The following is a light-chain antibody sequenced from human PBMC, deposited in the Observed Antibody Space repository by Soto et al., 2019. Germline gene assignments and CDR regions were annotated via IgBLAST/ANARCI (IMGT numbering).Light chain of an antibody. CDR2: GAS. V-gene: IGKV3D-20*02. CDR3: QERSNWSIS. CDR1: QSVGSTY. Sequence: VWRLTPRTRAVSGRGIATLSCRASQSVGSTYLAWYQQKPGQAPRLLIFGASSRATGIPDRFSGSGSGTNFTLTISRLEPEDFAVYYYQERSNWSISFGQGTRLEIK. J-gene: IGKJ5*01.